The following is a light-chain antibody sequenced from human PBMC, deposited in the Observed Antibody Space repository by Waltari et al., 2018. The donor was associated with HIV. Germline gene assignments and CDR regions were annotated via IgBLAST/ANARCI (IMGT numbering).Light chain of an antibody. J-gene: IGLJ2*01. CDR1: SGDVGGYNY. V-gene: IGLV2-11*01. Sequence: QSALTQPRSVSGSPGQPVTISCTGSSGDVGGYNYVSWYQHHPGKAPRLMIYDVTKRPLGVPDRFSGSKSGNTASLTSSGLQAEDEADYYCCSYAGSYTLIFGGGTQLTVL. CDR3: CSYAGSYTLI. CDR2: DVT.